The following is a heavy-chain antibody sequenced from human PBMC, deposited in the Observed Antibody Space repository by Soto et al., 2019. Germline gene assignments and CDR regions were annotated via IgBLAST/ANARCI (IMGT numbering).Heavy chain of an antibody. CDR2: ISYDGSNK. CDR1: GFTFSSYA. V-gene: IGHV3-30-3*01. CDR3: ARDSWLGYYDSSGYFHHNMDV. D-gene: IGHD3-22*01. J-gene: IGHJ6*02. Sequence: GSLGLSCAASGFTFSSYAMHWVRQAPGKGLEWVAVISYDGSNKYYADSVKGRFTISRDNSKNTLYLQMNSLRAEDKAVYYCARDSWLGYYDSSGYFHHNMDVWGQGTKVTVSS.